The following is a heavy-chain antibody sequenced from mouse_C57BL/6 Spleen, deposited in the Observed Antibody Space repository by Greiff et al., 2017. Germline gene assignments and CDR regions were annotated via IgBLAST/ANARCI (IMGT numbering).Heavy chain of an antibody. D-gene: IGHD2-4*01. J-gene: IGHJ4*01. CDR2: ISDGGSYT. CDR1: GFTFSSYA. CDR3: ASIYYDYDDAMDY. V-gene: IGHV5-4*01. Sequence: EVQLVESGGGLVKPGGSLKLSCAASGFTFSSYAMSWVRQTPEKRLEWVATISDGGSYTYYPDNVKGRFTISRDNAKNNLYLQMSHLKSEDTAMYYCASIYYDYDDAMDYWGQGTSVTVSS.